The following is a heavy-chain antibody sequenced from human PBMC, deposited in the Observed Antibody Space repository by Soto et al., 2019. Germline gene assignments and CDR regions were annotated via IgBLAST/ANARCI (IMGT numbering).Heavy chain of an antibody. V-gene: IGHV2-70*11. Sequence: SGPTLVNPTQTLTLTCTFSGFSLSTTTMCVSWVRQSPGEALEWLARIDWNDDKYYSASLKTRLTISKDASKDQVVLIMTNMDPLDTATYYCARIVYYADSHSGPLDFWGQGTMVTVS. D-gene: IGHD3-3*01. CDR1: GFSLSTTTMC. J-gene: IGHJ3*01. CDR3: ARIVYYADSHSGPLDF. CDR2: IDWNDDK.